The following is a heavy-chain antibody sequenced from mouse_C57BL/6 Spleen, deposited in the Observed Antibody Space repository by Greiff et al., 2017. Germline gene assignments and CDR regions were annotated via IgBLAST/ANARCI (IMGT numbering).Heavy chain of an antibody. J-gene: IGHJ1*03. CDR1: GYSITSGYY. Sequence: EVKLMESGPGLVKPSQSLSLTCSVPGYSITSGYYWNWIRQFPGNKLEWMGYISYDGSNNYNPSLKNRISITRDTSKNQFFLKLNSVTTEDTATYYCARDTTVVAEGYWYFDVWGTGTTVTVSS. D-gene: IGHD1-1*01. CDR2: ISYDGSN. CDR3: ARDTTVVAEGYWYFDV. V-gene: IGHV3-6*01.